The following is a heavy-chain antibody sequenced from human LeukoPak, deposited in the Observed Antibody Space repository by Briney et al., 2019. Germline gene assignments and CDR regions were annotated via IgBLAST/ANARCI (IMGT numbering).Heavy chain of an antibody. Sequence: GGSLRLSCAASGFTVSSNYMSWVRQAPGKGLEWVSVIYSGGSTYYADSVKGRFTISRDKSKSTLYLQMNSLRAEDTAVYYCASPKTVTTEYYFDYWGQGTLVTVSS. CDR3: ASPKTVTTEYYFDY. CDR2: IYSGGST. J-gene: IGHJ4*02. D-gene: IGHD4-17*01. CDR1: GFTVSSNY. V-gene: IGHV3-53*05.